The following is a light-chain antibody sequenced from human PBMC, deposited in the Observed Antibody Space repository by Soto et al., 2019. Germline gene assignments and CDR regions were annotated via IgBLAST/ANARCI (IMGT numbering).Light chain of an antibody. V-gene: IGLV2-23*01. CDR3: FSYAGNSVYV. CDR1: SSDVGSYNL. Sequence: QSLLTQPASVSVSPGQSITISCTGTSSDVGSYNLVSWFQQLPGKVPKLIIYEGTKRPSGVSDRFSGSKSGYTASLTISGLQAEDAADYYCFSYAGNSVYVFGTGTKVTVL. CDR2: EGT. J-gene: IGLJ1*01.